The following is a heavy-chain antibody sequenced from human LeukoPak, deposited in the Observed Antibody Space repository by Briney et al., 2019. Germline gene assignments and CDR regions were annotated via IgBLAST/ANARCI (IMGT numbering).Heavy chain of an antibody. CDR3: ARARTCTNGVCYTDGQGHGTFDY. CDR1: GGSISSSSYY. D-gene: IGHD2-8*01. CDR2: INHSGST. J-gene: IGHJ4*02. V-gene: IGHV4-39*07. Sequence: PSETLSLTCTVSGGSISSSSYYWSWIRQPPGKGLEWIGEINHSGSTNYNPSLKSRVTISVDTSKNQFSLKLSSVTAADTAVYYCARARTCTNGVCYTDGQGHGTFDYWGQGTLVTVSS.